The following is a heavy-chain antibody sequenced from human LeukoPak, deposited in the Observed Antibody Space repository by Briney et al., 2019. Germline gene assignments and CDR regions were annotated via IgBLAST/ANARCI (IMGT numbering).Heavy chain of an antibody. CDR1: GYTFTSYG. CDR2: ISAYNGNT. D-gene: IGHD3-16*02. CDR3: ARDIGEGYYYYGMDV. V-gene: IGHV1-18*01. J-gene: IGHJ6*02. Sequence: GAPVKVSCKASGYTFTSYGISWVRQAPGQGLEWMGWISAYNGNTNYAQKLQGRVTMTTDTSTSTAYMELRSLRSDDTAVYYCARDIGEGYYYYGMDVWGQGTTVTVSS.